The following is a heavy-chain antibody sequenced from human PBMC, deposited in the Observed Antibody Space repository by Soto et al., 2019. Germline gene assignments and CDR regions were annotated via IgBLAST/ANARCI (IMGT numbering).Heavy chain of an antibody. CDR1: GDTFSSYA. Sequence: ASVKVSCKASGDTFSSYAISWVRQAPGQGLEWMGGIIPIFGTANYAQKFQGRVTITADESTSTAYMELSSLRSEDTAVYYCAGDPSGSYYLDPWGQGTLVTVSS. J-gene: IGHJ5*02. CDR3: AGDPSGSYYLDP. V-gene: IGHV1-69*13. D-gene: IGHD1-26*01. CDR2: IIPIFGTA.